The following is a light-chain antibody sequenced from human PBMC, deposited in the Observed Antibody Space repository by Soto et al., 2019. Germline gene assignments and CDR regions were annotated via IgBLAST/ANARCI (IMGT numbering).Light chain of an antibody. CDR3: QQYNNWPYWT. CDR2: GAS. V-gene: IGKV3-15*01. J-gene: IGKJ1*01. Sequence: EIVLTQSPVTLSLSPGERATLSCRASQSVSSNLAWYQQKPGQAPRLLIYGASTRATGIPARFSGSGSGTEFTLTISSLQSEDFAVYYCQQYNNWPYWTFGQGTKVDI. CDR1: QSVSSN.